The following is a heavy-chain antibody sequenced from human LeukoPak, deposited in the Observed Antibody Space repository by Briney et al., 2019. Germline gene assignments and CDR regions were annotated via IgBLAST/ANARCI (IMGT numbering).Heavy chain of an antibody. CDR3: ARDMVRGVMDV. V-gene: IGHV4-4*07. CDR2: IYSTGST. Sequence: SETLCLTCTVSGDSISSYYWSWIRQPAGKGLEWIGRIYSTGSTDYNPSLKSRVTMSVDASKKQFSLKLSSVTAADTAVYYCARDMVRGVMDVWGQGTTVTVSS. J-gene: IGHJ6*02. D-gene: IGHD3-10*01. CDR1: GDSISSYY.